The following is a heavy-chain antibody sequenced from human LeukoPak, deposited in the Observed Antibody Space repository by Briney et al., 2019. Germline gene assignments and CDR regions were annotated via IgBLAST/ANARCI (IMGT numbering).Heavy chain of an antibody. D-gene: IGHD5-18*01. Sequence: GGSLRPSCAAAGFTFSSYAMSWVRQAPGKGLEWVSAISGSGGSTYYADSVKGRFTLSRDNSKNTLYLQMNSLRAEDTAVYCCAKAGSYSYGYFDYWGQGTLVTVSS. J-gene: IGHJ4*02. CDR3: AKAGSYSYGYFDY. CDR2: ISGSGGST. V-gene: IGHV3-23*01. CDR1: GFTFSSYA.